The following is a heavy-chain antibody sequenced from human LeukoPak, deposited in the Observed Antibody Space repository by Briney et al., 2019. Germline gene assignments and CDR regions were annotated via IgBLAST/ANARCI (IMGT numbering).Heavy chain of an antibody. D-gene: IGHD4-23*01. CDR3: ARVLYYGGNNPLGY. Sequence: GASVKVSCKASGGTFSSYAISWVRQAPGQGLEWMGGIIPIFGTANYAQKFQGRVTITRDTSASTAYMELSSLRSEDTAVYYCARVLYYGGNNPLGYWGQGTLVTVSS. CDR2: IIPIFGTA. CDR1: GGTFSSYA. J-gene: IGHJ4*02. V-gene: IGHV1-69*05.